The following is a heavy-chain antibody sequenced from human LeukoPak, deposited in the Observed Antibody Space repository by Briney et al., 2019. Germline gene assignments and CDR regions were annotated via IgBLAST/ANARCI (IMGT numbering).Heavy chain of an antibody. Sequence: ASVKVSCKASGYTFTGYYMHWVRQAPGQGLEWMGWINPNSGVTNFAQKFQGRITMTRDTSISTAYMELSRLRSDDTAVYYCARAGRRGYCSGGSCLRIDYWGQGTLVAVSS. J-gene: IGHJ4*02. CDR2: INPNSGVT. V-gene: IGHV1-2*02. CDR3: ARAGRRGYCSGGSCLRIDY. D-gene: IGHD2-15*01. CDR1: GYTFTGYY.